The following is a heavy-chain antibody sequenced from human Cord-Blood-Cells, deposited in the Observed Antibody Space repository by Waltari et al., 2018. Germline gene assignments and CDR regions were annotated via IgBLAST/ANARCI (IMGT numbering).Heavy chain of an antibody. CDR3: TRLVEYDAFDI. CDR1: GFPFSCSA. Sequence: EVQLVESGGGLVQPGGCLKLSCAASGFPFSCSAMPWVRQASGKGLEWVGRIRSKVNSYATAYAASVKGRFTISRDDSKNTAYLQMNSLKTEDTAVYYCTRLVEYDAFDIWGQGTMVTVSS. CDR2: IRSKVNSYAT. V-gene: IGHV3-73*02. D-gene: IGHD3-16*02. J-gene: IGHJ3*02.